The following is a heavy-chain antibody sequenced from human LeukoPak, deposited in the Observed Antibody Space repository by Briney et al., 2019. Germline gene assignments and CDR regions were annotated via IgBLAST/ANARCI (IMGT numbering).Heavy chain of an antibody. J-gene: IGHJ4*02. V-gene: IGHV1-2*02. Sequence: ASVKVSCNASGCTFTGYYMHWVRQAPGQGLEWMGWINPNSGGTNYAQKFQGRVTMTRDTSISTAYMELSRLRSDDTAVYYCASIAAAGYYFDYWGQGTLVTVSS. D-gene: IGHD6-13*01. CDR1: GCTFTGYY. CDR2: INPNSGGT. CDR3: ASIAAAGYYFDY.